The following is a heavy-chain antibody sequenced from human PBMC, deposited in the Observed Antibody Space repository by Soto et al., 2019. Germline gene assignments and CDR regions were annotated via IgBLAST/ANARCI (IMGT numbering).Heavy chain of an antibody. Sequence: ASVKVSCKASGYTFTSYGISWVRQAPGQGLEWMGWISAYNGNTNYAQKLQGRVTMTTDTSTSTAYMELRSLRSDDTAVYYCARDSRYSSSWYGLDYWGQGTLVTVSS. D-gene: IGHD6-13*01. CDR3: ARDSRYSSSWYGLDY. CDR1: GYTFTSYG. V-gene: IGHV1-18*01. J-gene: IGHJ4*02. CDR2: ISAYNGNT.